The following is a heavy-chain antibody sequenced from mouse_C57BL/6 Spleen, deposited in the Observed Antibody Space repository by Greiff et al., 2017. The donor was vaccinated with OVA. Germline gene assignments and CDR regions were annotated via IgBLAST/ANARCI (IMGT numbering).Heavy chain of an antibody. D-gene: IGHD2-4*01. J-gene: IGHJ4*01. V-gene: IGHV5-12*01. CDR3: ARPHYDYDYAMDY. CDR1: GFTFSDYY. CDR2: ISNGGGST. Sequence: EVKLMESGGGLVQPGGSLKLSCAASGFTFSDYYMYWVRQTPEKRLEWVAYISNGGGSTYYPDTVKGRFTISRDNAKNTLYLQMSRLKSEDTAMYYCARPHYDYDYAMDYWGQGTSVTVSS.